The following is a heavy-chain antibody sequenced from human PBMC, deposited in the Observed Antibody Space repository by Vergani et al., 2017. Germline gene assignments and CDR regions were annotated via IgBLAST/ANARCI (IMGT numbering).Heavy chain of an antibody. J-gene: IGHJ6*02. V-gene: IGHV3-73*01. CDR2: IRSKANSYAT. D-gene: IGHD2-15*01. CDR1: GFTFSGSA. CDR3: TGPGGDCSGGSCAYYYYYGMDV. Sequence: EVQLVESGGGLVQPGGSLKLSCAASGFTFSGSAMHWVRQASGKGLECVGRIRSKANSYATAYAASVKGRFTISRDDSKNTAYLQMNSLKTEDTAVYYCTGPGGDCSGGSCAYYYYYGMDVWGQGTTVTVSS.